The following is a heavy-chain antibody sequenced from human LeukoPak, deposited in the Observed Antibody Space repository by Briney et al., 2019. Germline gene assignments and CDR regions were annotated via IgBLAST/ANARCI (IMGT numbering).Heavy chain of an antibody. Sequence: PGASLRLSCAASGFTFSNYAMSWVRQAPGKGLEWVSAVSGRDTSTYYTDSVKGRFTISRDNSKNTLYLQMNSLSAEDTAIYYCAKWGYYDVLTGYYDSDYWGQGTLVTVSS. CDR3: AKWGYYDVLTGYYDSDY. CDR2: VSGRDTST. V-gene: IGHV3-23*01. CDR1: GFTFSNYA. J-gene: IGHJ4*02. D-gene: IGHD3-9*01.